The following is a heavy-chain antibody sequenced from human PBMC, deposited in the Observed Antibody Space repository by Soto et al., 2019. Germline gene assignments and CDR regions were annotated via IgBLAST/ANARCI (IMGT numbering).Heavy chain of an antibody. J-gene: IGHJ4*02. CDR2: ISYDGSNK. Sequence: KGLEWVAVISYDGSNKYYADSVKGRFTISRDNSKNTLYLQMNSLRAEDTAVYYCARNDDMVRGVIGFDYWGQGTLVTVSS. CDR3: ARNDDMVRGVIGFDY. V-gene: IGHV3-33*05. D-gene: IGHD3-10*01.